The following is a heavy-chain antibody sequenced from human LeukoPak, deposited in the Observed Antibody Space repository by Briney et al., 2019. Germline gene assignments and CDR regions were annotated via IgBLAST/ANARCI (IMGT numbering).Heavy chain of an antibody. Sequence: ASVKVSCKASGYTFTSYGISWVRQAPGQGLEWMGWINPNSGGTNYAQKFQGRVTMTRDTSISTAYMELSRLRSDDTAVYYCARVSIVVVPAAIDYWGQGTLVTVSS. CDR3: ARVSIVVVPAAIDY. CDR1: GYTFTSYG. J-gene: IGHJ4*02. D-gene: IGHD2-2*01. V-gene: IGHV1-2*02. CDR2: INPNSGGT.